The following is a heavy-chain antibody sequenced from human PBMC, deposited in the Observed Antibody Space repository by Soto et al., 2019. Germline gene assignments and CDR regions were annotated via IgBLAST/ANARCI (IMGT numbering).Heavy chain of an antibody. V-gene: IGHV1-69*02. CDR2: IIPILGIA. CDR3: ARGREYGYGHTSFDWFDP. D-gene: IGHD5-18*01. Sequence: QVQLVQSGAEVKKPGSSVKVSCKASGGTFSSYTISWVRQAPGQGLEWMGRIIPILGIANYAQKFQGRVTITADKSTGTAYMELSTLRSEDTAVYYCARGREYGYGHTSFDWFDPWGQGTLVTVSS. CDR1: GGTFSSYT. J-gene: IGHJ5*02.